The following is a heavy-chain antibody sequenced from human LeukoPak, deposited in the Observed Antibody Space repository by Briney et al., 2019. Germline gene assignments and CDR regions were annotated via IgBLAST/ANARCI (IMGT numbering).Heavy chain of an antibody. J-gene: IGHJ4*02. CDR2: IHPDGSGQ. CDR3: VREARGYHYTYFDY. Sequence: GGSLRLSCSASGLTFSNYWMSWVRQGPGKGLQWVGNIHPDGSGQDSADSVKGRFTVSREDARNSLYLQMNSLRAGDTAVYYCVREARGYHYTYFDYWGQGTLVTVSS. D-gene: IGHD5-18*01. V-gene: IGHV3-7*01. CDR1: GLTFSNYW.